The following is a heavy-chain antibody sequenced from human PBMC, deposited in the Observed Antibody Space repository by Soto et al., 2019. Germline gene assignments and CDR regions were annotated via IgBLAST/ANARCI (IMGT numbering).Heavy chain of an antibody. Sequence: PGESLKISCKGSGYSFTSYWIGWVRQMPGKGLEWMGIIYPSDSDTRYSPSFQGQVTISADKSISTAYLQWSSLKASDTAMYYCARRGVLVDTAMVFGYWGQGTLVTVSS. CDR1: GYSFTSYW. CDR3: ARRGVLVDTAMVFGY. J-gene: IGHJ4*02. CDR2: IYPSDSDT. D-gene: IGHD5-18*01. V-gene: IGHV5-51*01.